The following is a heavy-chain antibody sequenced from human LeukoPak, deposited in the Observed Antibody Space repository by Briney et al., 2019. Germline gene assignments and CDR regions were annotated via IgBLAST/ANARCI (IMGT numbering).Heavy chain of an antibody. V-gene: IGHV4-34*01. J-gene: IGHJ5*02. D-gene: IGHD2-2*01. CDR2: INHSGST. CDR3: ARGPGCSSTSCYAAAGWFDP. CDR1: GGSFSGYY. Sequence: SQTLSLTCAVYGGSFSGYYGSWIGEPPGNGLEAIGEINHSGSTNYNPSLKSRVTISVDTSKNQFSLKLSSVTAADTAVYYCARGPGCSSTSCYAAAGWFDPWGQGTLVTVSS.